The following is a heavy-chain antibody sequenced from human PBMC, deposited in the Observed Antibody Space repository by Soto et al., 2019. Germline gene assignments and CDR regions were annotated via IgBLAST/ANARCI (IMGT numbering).Heavy chain of an antibody. CDR3: ARETRSAAPYYYYGMDV. CDR2: IYYSGST. Sequence: SETLSLTCTVSGGSISSYYWSWIRQPPGKGLEWIGYIYYSGSTNYNPSLKSRVTISVDTSKNQFSLKLSSVTAADTAVYYCARETRSAAPYYYYGMDVWGQGTTVTVSS. V-gene: IGHV4-59*01. D-gene: IGHD2-15*01. CDR1: GGSISSYY. J-gene: IGHJ6*02.